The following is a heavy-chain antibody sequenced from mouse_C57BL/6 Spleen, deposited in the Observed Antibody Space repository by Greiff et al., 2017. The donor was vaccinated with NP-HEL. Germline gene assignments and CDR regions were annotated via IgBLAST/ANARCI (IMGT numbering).Heavy chain of an antibody. J-gene: IGHJ2*01. V-gene: IGHV6-3*01. CDR3: TGCYGYGDY. Sequence: DVKLVESGGGLVQPGGSMKLSCVASGFTFSNYWMNWVRQSPEKGLEWVAQIRLKSDNYATHYAESVKGRFTISRDDSKSSVYLQMNNLRAEDTGIYYCTGCYGYGDYWGQGTTLTVSS. CDR1: GFTFSNYW. D-gene: IGHD2-2*01. CDR2: IRLKSDNYAT.